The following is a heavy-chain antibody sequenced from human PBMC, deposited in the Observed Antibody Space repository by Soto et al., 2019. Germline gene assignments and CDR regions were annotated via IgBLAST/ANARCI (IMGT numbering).Heavy chain of an antibody. D-gene: IGHD6-19*01. V-gene: IGHV3-23*01. J-gene: IGHJ4*02. CDR1: GFTFRNYA. CDR2: ISGSGGST. CDR3: AKEPDSSGWYSDY. Sequence: GGSLRLSCAASGFTFRNYAMSWVRQAPGKGLEWVSSISGSGGSTNYADSVNGRFTISRDNSKNTLYLQMNSLRAEDTAVYYCAKEPDSSGWYSDYWGQGTLVTVSS.